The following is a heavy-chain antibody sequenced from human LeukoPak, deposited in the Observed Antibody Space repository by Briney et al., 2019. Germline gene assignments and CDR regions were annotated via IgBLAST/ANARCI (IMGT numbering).Heavy chain of an antibody. CDR2: IYYSGST. V-gene: IGHV4-31*03. J-gene: IGHJ5*02. CDR1: GGSISSGGYY. D-gene: IGHD6-13*01. Sequence: SETLSLTCTVSGGSISSGGYYWSWIRQHPEKGLEWIGYIYYSGSTYYNPSLKSRVTISVDTSKNQFSLKLSSVTAADTAVYYCAREAGIAAAIVWFDPWGQGTLVTVSS. CDR3: AREAGIAAAIVWFDP.